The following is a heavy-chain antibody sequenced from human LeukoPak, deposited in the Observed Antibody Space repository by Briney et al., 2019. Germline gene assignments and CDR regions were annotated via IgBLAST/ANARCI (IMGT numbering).Heavy chain of an antibody. CDR2: INPSGGST. CDR1: GYTFTSYY. V-gene: IGHV1-46*01. CDR3: ARVAAQYDSSSAVDY. J-gene: IGHJ4*02. D-gene: IGHD3-22*01. Sequence: GASVKVSCKASGYTFTSYYMHWVRQAPGQGLEWMGIINPSGGSTSYAQKFQGRVTMTRDTSTSTVYMELSSLRSEDTAVYYCARVAAQYDSSSAVDYWGQGTLVPVSS.